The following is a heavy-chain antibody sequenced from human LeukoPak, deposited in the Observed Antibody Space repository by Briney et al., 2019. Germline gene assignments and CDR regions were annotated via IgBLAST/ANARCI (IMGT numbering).Heavy chain of an antibody. CDR2: INHSGST. Sequence: SETLSLTCAVYGGSFSGYYWSWIRQPPGKGLEWIGEINHSGSTNYNPSLKSRVTISVDTSKNQFSLKLSSVTAADTAVYYCASHYCGGDCYPHYYYYMGVWGKGTTVTVSS. V-gene: IGHV4-34*01. CDR3: ASHYCGGDCYPHYYYYMGV. D-gene: IGHD2-21*01. CDR1: GGSFSGYY. J-gene: IGHJ6*03.